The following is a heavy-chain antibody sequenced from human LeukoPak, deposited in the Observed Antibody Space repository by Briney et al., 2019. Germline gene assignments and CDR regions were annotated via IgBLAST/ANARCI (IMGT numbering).Heavy chain of an antibody. D-gene: IGHD5-24*01. J-gene: IGHJ4*02. Sequence: PSETLSLTCTVPGGSISSYYWTWIRQPPRKGVEWIGYIYYTGSTNYNPSLKSRVTISVDTSKNQFSLKLNSVTAADTAVYYCARRADGYNFLDYWGQGTPVTVSS. V-gene: IGHV4-59*01. CDR2: IYYTGST. CDR1: GGSISSYY. CDR3: ARRADGYNFLDY.